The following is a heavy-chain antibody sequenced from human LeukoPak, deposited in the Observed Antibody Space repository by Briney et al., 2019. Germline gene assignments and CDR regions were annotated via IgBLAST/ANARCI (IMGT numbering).Heavy chain of an antibody. J-gene: IGHJ4*02. Sequence: SVKVSCKASGGTFSSYAISWVRQAPGQGLEWMGRIIPILGIANYAQKFQGRVTFTADKSTSTAYMEQSSLRSEDTAVYYCAMGETTVTQTYYFDYWGQRTLVTVSS. D-gene: IGHD4-17*01. CDR3: AMGETTVTQTYYFDY. CDR2: IIPILGIA. CDR1: GGTFSSYA. V-gene: IGHV1-69*04.